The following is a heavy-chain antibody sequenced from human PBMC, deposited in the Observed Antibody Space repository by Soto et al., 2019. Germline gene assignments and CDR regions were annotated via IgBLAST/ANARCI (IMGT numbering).Heavy chain of an antibody. Sequence: TLRLSCAASPLTLSDYDMSWIRQAPGKGKEWVSYISSSSSYTNYADSVKGRFTISRDNAKNSLYLQMNSLRAEDTAVYYCARDYYDSSCYYYRDNYYYYGMDVWGQGTTVIVSS. J-gene: IGHJ6*02. CDR1: PLTLSDYD. V-gene: IGHV3-11*06. CDR3: ARDYYDSSCYYYRDNYYYYGMDV. CDR2: ISSSSSYT. D-gene: IGHD3-22*01.